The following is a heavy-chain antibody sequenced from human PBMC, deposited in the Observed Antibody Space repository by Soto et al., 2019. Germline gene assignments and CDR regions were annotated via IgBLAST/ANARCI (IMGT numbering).Heavy chain of an antibody. V-gene: IGHV1-69*06. J-gene: IGHJ6*02. CDR3: ARLGSLPYGMDV. CDR2: IIPIFGTA. CDR1: GGTFSSYA. Sequence: SVKVSCKASGGTFSSYAISWVRQAPGQGLEWMGGIIPIFGTANYAQKFQGRVTITADKSTSTAYMELSSLRSEDTAVYYCARLGSLPYGMDVWGQGTTVTVSS. D-gene: IGHD3-16*01.